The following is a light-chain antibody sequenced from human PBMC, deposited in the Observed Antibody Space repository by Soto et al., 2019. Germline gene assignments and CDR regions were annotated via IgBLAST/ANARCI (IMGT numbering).Light chain of an antibody. CDR3: QQCKTYPWT. CDR2: QAT. CDR1: QIISIS. Sequence: DIQMTQSPSTLSASVGDRVTITCRASQIISISLAWYQQKPGKAPKLLIYQATIVESGVPSRFSGSGSGTEVTLTISSLQPDDFATYYCQQCKTYPWTFGQGTKVEIK. J-gene: IGKJ1*01. V-gene: IGKV1-5*03.